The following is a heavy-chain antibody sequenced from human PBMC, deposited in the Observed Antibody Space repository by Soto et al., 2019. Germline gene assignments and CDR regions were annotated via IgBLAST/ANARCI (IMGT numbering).Heavy chain of an antibody. CDR1: GYTFTSYG. CDR2: ISAYNGNT. V-gene: IGHV1-18*01. J-gene: IGHJ4*02. CDR3: AKDTKGYYSHFGA. Sequence: ASVKVSCKASGYTFTSYGISWVRQAPGQGLEWMGWISAYNGNTNYAQKLQGRVTMTTDNAKNSLYLEMKSLRPEDTALYYCAKDTKGYYSHFGAWGQGTLVTVS. D-gene: IGHD3-22*01.